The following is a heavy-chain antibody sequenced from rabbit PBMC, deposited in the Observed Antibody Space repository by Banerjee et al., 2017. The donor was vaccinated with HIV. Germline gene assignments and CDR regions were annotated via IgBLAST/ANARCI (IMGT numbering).Heavy chain of an antibody. J-gene: IGHJ6*01. Sequence: QEQLEESGGGLVKPEGSLTLTCKASAFSFSDRDVMCWVRQAPGKGLEWIACINTATGKAVYASWAKGRFTISKTSSTTVTLQMTSLTVADTATYFCARDTSSSFSSYGMDLWGPGTLVTVS. CDR2: INTATGKA. CDR3: ARDTSSSFSSYGMDL. D-gene: IGHD1-1*01. CDR1: AFSFSDRDV. V-gene: IGHV1S45*01.